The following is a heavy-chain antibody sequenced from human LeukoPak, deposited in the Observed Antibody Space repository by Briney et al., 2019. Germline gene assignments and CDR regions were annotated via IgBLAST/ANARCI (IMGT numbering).Heavy chain of an antibody. CDR2: ISWNSGSI. CDR1: GFTFDDYA. D-gene: IGHD6-13*01. V-gene: IGHV3-9*03. J-gene: IGHJ3*02. CDR3: AKNFDQQLVSGAFDI. Sequence: GGSLRLSCAASGFTFDDYAMHWVRQAPGKGLEWVSGISWNSGSIGYADSVKGRFTISRDNAKNSLYLQMNSLRPDDMALYYCAKNFDQQLVSGAFDIWGQGTMVTVSS.